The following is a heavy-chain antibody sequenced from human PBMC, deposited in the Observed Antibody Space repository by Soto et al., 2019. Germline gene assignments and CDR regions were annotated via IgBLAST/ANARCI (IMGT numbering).Heavy chain of an antibody. Sequence: EVQLLESGGGLVQPGGSLRLSCAASGFTFSNYAMSWVRQAPGKGLEWVSAISGGGGSTDSADSVKGRFTLSRDNSKTPLYRPMTRLRADDPAVSYYATASCIKGVCGRYGMDVWGQGTTVTVSS. V-gene: IGHV3-23*01. D-gene: IGHD2-8*01. CDR3: ATASCIKGVCGRYGMDV. CDR1: GFTFSNYA. J-gene: IGHJ6*02. CDR2: ISGGGGST.